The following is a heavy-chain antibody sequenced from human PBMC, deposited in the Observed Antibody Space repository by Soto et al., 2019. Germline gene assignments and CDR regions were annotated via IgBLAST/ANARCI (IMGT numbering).Heavy chain of an antibody. V-gene: IGHV5-51*03. D-gene: IGHD3-3*01. Sequence: EVQLVQSGAEVKKPGESLKISCKVSGYSFTHYCIGWVRHMPGKGLEWMGVIYPGDSDTGYSPFFQGQVTILADTSISPAYLQWSSLKASDTAMYYCARLQGLRSWDYWGQGTLVTVYS. CDR1: GYSFTHYC. CDR2: IYPGDSDT. CDR3: ARLQGLRSWDY. J-gene: IGHJ4*02.